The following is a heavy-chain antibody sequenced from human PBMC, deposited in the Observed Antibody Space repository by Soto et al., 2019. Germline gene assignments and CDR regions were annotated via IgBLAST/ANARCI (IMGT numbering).Heavy chain of an antibody. D-gene: IGHD3-10*01. CDR2: IYSGGST. J-gene: IGHJ4*02. CDR1: GFTVSSNY. CDR3: ARDYYGSGSPVDY. V-gene: IGHV3-66*01. Sequence: EVPLVESGGGLVQPGGSLRLSCAASGFTVSSNYMSWVRQAPGKGLEWVSVIYSGGSTYYADSVKGRFTISRDNSKNTLYLQMNSLRAEDTAVYYCARDYYGSGSPVDYWGQGTLVTVSS.